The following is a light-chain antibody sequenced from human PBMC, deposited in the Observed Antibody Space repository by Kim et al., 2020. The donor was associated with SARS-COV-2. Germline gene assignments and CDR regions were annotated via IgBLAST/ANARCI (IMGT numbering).Light chain of an antibody. Sequence: GQSVTSSCSGSISNIGNNFVYWYQQLPGAAPKLLVYRNHERPSGVPDRFSGSKSDTSASLAITGLRSADEADYYCASWDDGLNGPVFGGGTQLTVL. CDR3: ASWDDGLNGPV. CDR1: ISNIGNNF. V-gene: IGLV1-47*01. CDR2: RNH. J-gene: IGLJ3*02.